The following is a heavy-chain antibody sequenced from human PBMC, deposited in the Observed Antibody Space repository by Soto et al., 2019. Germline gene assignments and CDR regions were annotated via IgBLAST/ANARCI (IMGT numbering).Heavy chain of an antibody. D-gene: IGHD2-15*01. Sequence: GGSLRLCCAASGFTFSGYAMHWVRQAPGKGLGLVAVISYDGSNKYYADSVKGRFTISRDNSKNTLYLQMNSLRAEDTAVYYSARDLLDYYEMDVWGQGTTVTVSS. CDR3: ARDLLDYYEMDV. V-gene: IGHV3-30-3*01. CDR2: ISYDGSNK. CDR1: GFTFSGYA. J-gene: IGHJ6*02.